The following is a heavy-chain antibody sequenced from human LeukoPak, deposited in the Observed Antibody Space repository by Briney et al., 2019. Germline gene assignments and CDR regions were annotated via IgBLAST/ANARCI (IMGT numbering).Heavy chain of an antibody. D-gene: IGHD3-22*01. J-gene: IGHJ6*03. Sequence: SETLSLTCTVSGVSISSYYWSWVRQPPGKGLEWVGYIYTSGSTNYNPSLKSRVTISVDTSKNQFSLKLSSVTAADTAVYYCARLYYYDSSGYYLPNYYYMDVWGKGTTVTVSS. CDR1: GVSISSYY. CDR3: ARLYYYDSSGYYLPNYYYMDV. V-gene: IGHV4-4*09. CDR2: IYTSGST.